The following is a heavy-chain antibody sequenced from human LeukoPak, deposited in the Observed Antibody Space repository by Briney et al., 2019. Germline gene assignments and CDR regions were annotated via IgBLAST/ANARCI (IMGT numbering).Heavy chain of an antibody. D-gene: IGHD1-20*01. V-gene: IGHV3-21*01. CDR1: GFTFSSYS. CDR2: ISSSSSYI. CDR3: ARDKGPITGTTQGAFDI. Sequence: GGSLRLSCAASGFTFSSYSMNWVRQAPGKGLEWVSSISSSSSYIYYADSVKGRFTISRDNAKNSLYLQMNSLRAEDTAVYYCARDKGPITGTTQGAFDIWGQGTMVTVSS. J-gene: IGHJ3*02.